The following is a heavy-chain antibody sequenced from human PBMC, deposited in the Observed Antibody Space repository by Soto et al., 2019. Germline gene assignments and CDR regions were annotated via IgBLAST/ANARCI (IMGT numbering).Heavy chain of an antibody. Sequence: PGGSLRLSCAASGFTFSSYGMHWVRQAPGKGLEWVAVISYDGSNKYDADSVKGRFTISRDNSKNTMYLQMNSLRAEDTAVYYCAKRPSWGGMDVWGQGTTVTVSS. J-gene: IGHJ6*02. V-gene: IGHV3-30*18. CDR3: AKRPSWGGMDV. CDR2: ISYDGSNK. CDR1: GFTFSSYG. D-gene: IGHD3-16*01.